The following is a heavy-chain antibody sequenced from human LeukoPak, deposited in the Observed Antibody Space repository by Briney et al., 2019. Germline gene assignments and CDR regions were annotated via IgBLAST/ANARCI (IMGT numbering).Heavy chain of an antibody. CDR2: ISGSDGST. Sequence: GGSLRLSCAASGFTFSSSAMSWVRQAPGKGLEWVSGISGSDGSTYYADSVKGRFTISRDNSKNTLYLQMNSLRAEDTALYYCAKDPRTVPGYYFDYWGQGTLVTVSS. CDR3: AKDPRTVPGYYFDY. CDR1: GFTFSSSA. D-gene: IGHD2-2*01. J-gene: IGHJ4*02. V-gene: IGHV3-23*01.